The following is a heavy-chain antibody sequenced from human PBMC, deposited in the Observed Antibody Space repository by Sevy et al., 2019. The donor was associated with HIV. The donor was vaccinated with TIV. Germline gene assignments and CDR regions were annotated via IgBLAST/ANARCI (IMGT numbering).Heavy chain of an antibody. Sequence: SETLSLTCSVSGGSISSSSYYWGWIRQPPGKGLEWIGSIYYSGNTYHNPSLKSRVTISVDTSKNQFSLRLRSLTAADTALYYCARRGRGGLITMRAGGAFDVWGQGTMVTVSS. V-gene: IGHV4-39*01. CDR1: GGSISSSSYY. J-gene: IGHJ3*01. CDR3: ARRGRGGLITMRAGGAFDV. D-gene: IGHD3-22*01. CDR2: IYYSGNT.